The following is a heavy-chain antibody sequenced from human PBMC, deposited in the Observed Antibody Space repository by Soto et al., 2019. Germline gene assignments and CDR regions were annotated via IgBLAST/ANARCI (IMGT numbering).Heavy chain of an antibody. J-gene: IGHJ5*01. V-gene: IGHV5-51*01. Sequence: PGESLKISCQTSGYTFTNYWIGWVRQMPGGGLEWLGLILPRDFEVRYSPSFEGQVTISADRSTATAFLQWRSLAASDSALYFCARLVSLLQPIDSWGQGTPVTVSS. CDR1: GYTFTNYW. CDR2: ILPRDFEV. D-gene: IGHD4-4*01. CDR3: ARLVSLLQPIDS.